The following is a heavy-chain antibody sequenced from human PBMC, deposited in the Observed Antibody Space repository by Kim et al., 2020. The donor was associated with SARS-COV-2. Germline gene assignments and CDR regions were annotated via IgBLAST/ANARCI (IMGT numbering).Heavy chain of an antibody. V-gene: IGHV3-53*01. CDR3: ARDLGQMWGY. CDR1: GFTVRNNY. CDR2: IYSGGST. Sequence: GGSLRLSCAASGFTVRNNYMSWVRQAPGKGLEWVSVIYSGGSTYYTDYVQGRFTISRDNSKNTLYLQMNNLRAEDAAVYYCARDLGQMWGYWGQGTLVTVSS. D-gene: IGHD1-26*01. J-gene: IGHJ4*02.